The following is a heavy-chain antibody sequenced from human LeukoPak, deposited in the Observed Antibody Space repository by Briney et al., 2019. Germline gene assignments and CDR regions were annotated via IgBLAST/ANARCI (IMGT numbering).Heavy chain of an antibody. CDR1: GFTFSSYS. CDR2: ISSSSSYI. J-gene: IGHJ6*04. Sequence: GGSLRLSCAASGFTFSSYSMNWVRQAPGKGLEWASSISSSSSYIYYADSVKGRFTISRDNAKNSLYLQMNSLRAEDTAVYYCAREGILLGPMDVWGKGTTVTVSS. D-gene: IGHD2-15*01. V-gene: IGHV3-21*01. CDR3: AREGILLGPMDV.